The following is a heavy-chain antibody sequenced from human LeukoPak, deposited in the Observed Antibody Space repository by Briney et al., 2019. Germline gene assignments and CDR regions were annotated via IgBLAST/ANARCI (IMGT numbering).Heavy chain of an antibody. CDR2: IWSDATNM. CDR1: GFIFTDYG. J-gene: IGHJ4*02. D-gene: IGHD4-11*01. Sequence: GGSLRLSCAASGFIFTDYGFHWVRQTPGKGLERVAAIWSDATNMYYENSVKGRFFIQRDDFQNTVYLQMSSLRAEDTAVYYCAKDAQRGFDYSNSFQYWGQGSLVTVSS. CDR3: AKDAQRGFDYSNSFQY. V-gene: IGHV3-33*06.